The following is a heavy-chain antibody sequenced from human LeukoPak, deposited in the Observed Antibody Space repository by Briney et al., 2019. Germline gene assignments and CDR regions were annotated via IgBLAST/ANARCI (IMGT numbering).Heavy chain of an antibody. Sequence: SETLSLTCTVSGGSISSYYWSWIRQPPGKGLEWIGYIYYSGSTNYNPSLKSRVTISVDTSKNQFSLKLSSVTAADTAVYYCAREGSGSYYGYYFDYWGQGTLVTVAS. CDR1: GGSISSYY. CDR3: AREGSGSYYGYYFDY. CDR2: IYYSGST. D-gene: IGHD1-26*01. V-gene: IGHV4-59*01. J-gene: IGHJ4*02.